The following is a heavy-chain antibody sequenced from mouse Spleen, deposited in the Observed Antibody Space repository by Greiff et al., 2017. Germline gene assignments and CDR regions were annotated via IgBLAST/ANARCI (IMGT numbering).Heavy chain of an antibody. CDR1: GFSLTSYG. CDR3: ARNPTGTYWYFDV. V-gene: IGHV2-2*02. Sequence: VKVVESGPGLVQPSQSLSITCTVSGFSLTSYGVHWVRQSPGKGLEWLGVIWSGGSTDYNAAFISRLSISKDNSKSQVFFKMNSLQANDTAIYYCARNPTGTYWYFDVWGAGTTVTVSS. J-gene: IGHJ1*01. CDR2: IWSGGST. D-gene: IGHD4-1*01.